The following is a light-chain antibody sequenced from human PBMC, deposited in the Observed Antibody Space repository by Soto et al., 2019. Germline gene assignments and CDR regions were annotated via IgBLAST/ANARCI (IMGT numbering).Light chain of an antibody. V-gene: IGLV2-8*01. CDR3: TSYAGGNNV. Sequence: QSALTQPPSGSGSPGQSVTISCTGTSSDVGGYNYVSWYQQHPGKVPKLMVYEVNKRPSGVPDRFSGSKSGNTASLTVSGLQAEDQADYYCTSYAGGNNVFGTGTKVTLL. J-gene: IGLJ1*01. CDR1: SSDVGGYNY. CDR2: EVN.